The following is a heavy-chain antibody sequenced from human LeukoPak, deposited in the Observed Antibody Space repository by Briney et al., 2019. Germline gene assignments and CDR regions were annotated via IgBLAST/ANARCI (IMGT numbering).Heavy chain of an antibody. D-gene: IGHD2-15*01. J-gene: IGHJ6*03. CDR3: ARSVEGYCRGGSCYYYSYYMDV. Sequence: SETLSLTCTVSGYSISRGYYWGWIRQPPGKGLEWIGSIYYSGSTNYNPSLKSRVTISVDTSKNQFSLKLSSVTAADTAVYYCARSVEGYCRGGSCYYYSYYMDVWGKGTTVTVSS. CDR2: IYYSGST. CDR1: GYSISRGYY. V-gene: IGHV4-38-2*02.